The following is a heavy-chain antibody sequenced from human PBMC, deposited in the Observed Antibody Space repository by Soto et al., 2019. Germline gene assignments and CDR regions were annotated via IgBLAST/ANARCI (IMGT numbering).Heavy chain of an antibody. CDR1: GGSFSNHA. CDR2: IIPISGTT. Sequence: AVKVSCKASGGSFSNHAVSWVRQDPGQGPEWMGGIIPISGTTNYAQKFQDRVTITADESMTTAYMELNSLRSEDSAVYYCARGPDRSGFYLFDYWGQGTLVTVSS. CDR3: ARGPDRSGFYLFDY. J-gene: IGHJ4*02. D-gene: IGHD3-22*01. V-gene: IGHV1-69*13.